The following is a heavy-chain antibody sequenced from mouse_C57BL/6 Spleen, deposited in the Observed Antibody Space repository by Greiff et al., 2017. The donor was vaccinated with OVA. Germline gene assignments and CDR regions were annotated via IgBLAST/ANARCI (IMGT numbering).Heavy chain of an antibody. D-gene: IGHD2-4*01. V-gene: IGHV1-9*01. Sequence: QVQLQQSGAELMKPGASVKLSCKATGYTFTGYWIEWVKQRPGHGLEWIGEILPGSGSTNYNEKFKGKATFTADTSSNTAYMQLSSLTTEDSAIYYCARRGFYDYEDWFAYWGQGTLVTVSA. J-gene: IGHJ3*01. CDR3: ARRGFYDYEDWFAY. CDR1: GYTFTGYW. CDR2: ILPGSGST.